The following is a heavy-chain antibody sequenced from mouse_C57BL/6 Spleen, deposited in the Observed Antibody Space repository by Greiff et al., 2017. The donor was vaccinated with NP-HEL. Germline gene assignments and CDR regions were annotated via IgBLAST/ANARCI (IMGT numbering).Heavy chain of an antibody. D-gene: IGHD1-1*01. CDR2: IRLKSDNYAT. CDR3: TVPLYGSSSYYAMDY. Sequence: EVKVVESGGGLVQPGGSMKLSCVASGFTFSNYWMNWVRQSPEKGLEWVAQIRLKSDNYATHYAESVKGRFTITRDDYKSSVYLQMNNLRAEDTGIYYCTVPLYGSSSYYAMDYWGQGTSVTVSS. J-gene: IGHJ4*01. V-gene: IGHV6-3*01. CDR1: GFTFSNYW.